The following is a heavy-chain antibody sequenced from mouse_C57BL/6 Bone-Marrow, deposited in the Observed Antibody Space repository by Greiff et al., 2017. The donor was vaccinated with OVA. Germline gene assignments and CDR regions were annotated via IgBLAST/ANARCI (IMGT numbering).Heavy chain of an antibody. D-gene: IGHD2-2*01. CDR1: GYTFTSYW. J-gene: IGHJ2*01. Sequence: VQLQQPGAELVKPGASVKLSCKASGYTFTSYWMHWVKQRPGQGLEWIGMIHPNSGSTNYNEKFKSKATLTVDKSSSTASLQLSSLTSEDSAVEYCAREGFYYGYVDYWGQGTTPTVSS. CDR2: IHPNSGST. CDR3: AREGFYYGYVDY. V-gene: IGHV1-64*01.